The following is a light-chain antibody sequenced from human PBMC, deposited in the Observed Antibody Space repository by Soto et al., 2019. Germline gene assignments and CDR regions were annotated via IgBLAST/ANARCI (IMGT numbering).Light chain of an antibody. V-gene: IGKV1-39*01. CDR1: QSITSY. CDR2: AAS. Sequence: DIQMTQSPSSLSASVGDRVTITCRASQSITSYLNWYQQKPGKAPKLLIDAASSLQSGVSSRFSGSASGTDFTLTISSLQPEDFATYYCQQTYSTLQTFGQGTKV. CDR3: QQTYSTLQT. J-gene: IGKJ1*01.